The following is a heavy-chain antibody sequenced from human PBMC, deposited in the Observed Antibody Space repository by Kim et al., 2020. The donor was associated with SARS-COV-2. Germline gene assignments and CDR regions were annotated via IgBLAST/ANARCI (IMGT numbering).Heavy chain of an antibody. V-gene: IGHV5-51*01. CDR2: INPGDSDT. CDR3: ARQGGCSGAGFPLYY. Sequence: GESLKISCKGSGYSFTTYCIGWVCPMPGKGLEWMGIINPGDSDTRYSPSFQGQVTISGDKSISTAYLQWSSLKASDTAMYYCARQGGCSGAGFPLYYWGQGALVTVSP. D-gene: IGHD5-12*01. CDR1: GYSFTTYC. J-gene: IGHJ4*02.